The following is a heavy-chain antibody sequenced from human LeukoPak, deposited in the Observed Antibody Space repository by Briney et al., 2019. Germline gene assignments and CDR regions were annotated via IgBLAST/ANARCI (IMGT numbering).Heavy chain of an antibody. D-gene: IGHD2-2*01. CDR3: ARGFCSSTSCYQGPFDF. CDR2: IKNKTHGGAT. V-gene: IGHV3-15*01. CDR1: GFIFSSAW. J-gene: IGHJ4*02. Sequence: GGSLRLSCAASGFIFSSAWMTWVRQAPGKGPEWVGHIKNKTHGGATDYAAPVKGRFIISRDDSTNTLYLQMNSLRTEDTAVYYCARGFCSSTSCYQGPFDFWGQGTLVTVSS.